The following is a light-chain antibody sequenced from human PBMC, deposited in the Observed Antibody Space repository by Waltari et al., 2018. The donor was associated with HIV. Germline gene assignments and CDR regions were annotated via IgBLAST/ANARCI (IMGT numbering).Light chain of an antibody. Sequence: QSVLTQPPSVSAAPGQRVTIPCSGSSSHIGSNDVSGYQQLPGTAPKLLIFDNYKRPSGIPDRFSGSKSGTSATLGITGLQTGDEADYYCGTWDSGLSAVVFGGGTKLTVL. CDR1: SSHIGSND. J-gene: IGLJ3*02. V-gene: IGLV1-51*01. CDR3: GTWDSGLSAVV. CDR2: DNY.